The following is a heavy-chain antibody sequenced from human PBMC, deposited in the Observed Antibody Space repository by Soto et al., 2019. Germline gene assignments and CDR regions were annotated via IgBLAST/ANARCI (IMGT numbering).Heavy chain of an antibody. CDR2: IYWDDDK. Sequence: SGPTLVNPTQTLTLTCTFSGFSLTTSGVGVGWIRQPPGKALEWLALIYWDDDKRYSPSLENRLTITKDTSENQVVLTMTNMDPVDTATYYCAHRSHYYDSSGVGFDSWGQGTLVTVSS. V-gene: IGHV2-5*02. CDR3: AHRSHYYDSSGVGFDS. CDR1: GFSLTTSGVG. J-gene: IGHJ4*02. D-gene: IGHD3-22*01.